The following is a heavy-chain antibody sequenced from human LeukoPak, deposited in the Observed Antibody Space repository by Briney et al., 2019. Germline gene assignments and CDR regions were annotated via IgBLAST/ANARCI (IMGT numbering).Heavy chain of an antibody. V-gene: IGHV1-69*05. Sequence: ASVKVSCKASGGTFSSYAISWVRQAPGQGLEWMGGINPIFGTVNYAQKFQGRVTITTDESTSTAYMELSSLRSEDTAVYYCARDRVSSGYYYFDYWGQGTLVTVSS. J-gene: IGHJ4*02. CDR3: ARDRVSSGYYYFDY. CDR1: GGTFSSYA. CDR2: INPIFGTV. D-gene: IGHD3-22*01.